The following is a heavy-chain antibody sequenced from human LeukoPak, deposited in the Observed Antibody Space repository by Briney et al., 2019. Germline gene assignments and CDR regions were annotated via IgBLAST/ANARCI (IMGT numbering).Heavy chain of an antibody. CDR2: IYWVEDK. D-gene: IGHD2-2*01. J-gene: IGHJ6*02. CDR3: AHDQFCSSPSCRYDMDV. CDR1: GFSLSTSGMG. V-gene: IGHV2-5*02. Sequence: SGPTLVKPTQTLTLTCTFSGFSLSTSGMGVGWIRQPPGKALEWLAVIYWVEDKRYSPSLKSRLTITKDTSKNQVVLTMTNMDPVDTATYYCAHDQFCSSPSCRYDMDVWGQGTTVTVSS.